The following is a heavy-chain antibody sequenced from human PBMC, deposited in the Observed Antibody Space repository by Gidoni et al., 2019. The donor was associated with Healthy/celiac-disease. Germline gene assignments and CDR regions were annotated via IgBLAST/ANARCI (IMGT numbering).Heavy chain of an antibody. J-gene: IGHJ5*02. CDR2: ISSSSSYI. Sequence: EVQLVESGRGLVKPGGSLRLSCAASGFPFSSYSMNWVRQAPGKGLEWVSSISSSSSYIYYADSVKGRFTISRDNAKNSLYLQMNSLRAEDTAVYYWARLKAGALSNWFDPWGQGTLVTVSS. CDR1: GFPFSSYS. CDR3: ARLKAGALSNWFDP. D-gene: IGHD1-26*01. V-gene: IGHV3-21*01.